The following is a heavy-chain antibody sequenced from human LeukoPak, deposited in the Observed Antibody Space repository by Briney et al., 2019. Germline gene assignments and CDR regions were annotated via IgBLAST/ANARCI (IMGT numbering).Heavy chain of an antibody. CDR2: INHSGST. V-gene: IGHV4-34*01. CDR1: GGSFSGYY. J-gene: IGHJ4*02. CDR3: ARGRISRYRSGRRSGVIDY. Sequence: SETLSLTCAVYGGSFSGYYWSWIRQPPGKGLEWIGEINHSGSTNYNPSLKSRVTISVDTSKNQFSLKLSSVTAADTAVYYCARGRISRYRSGRRSGVIDYWGQGTLVTVSS. D-gene: IGHD3-10*01.